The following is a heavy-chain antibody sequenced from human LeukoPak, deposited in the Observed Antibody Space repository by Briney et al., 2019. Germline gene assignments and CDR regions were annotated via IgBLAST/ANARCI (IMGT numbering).Heavy chain of an antibody. J-gene: IGHJ4*02. CDR1: GFTFSGSG. CDR3: AKGGCRGTCNPLAY. V-gene: IGHV3-23*01. CDR2: SGDSDGST. Sequence: GGSLRLSCAASGFTFSGSGMSWVRQAPGKGLEWISSSGDSDGSTYYADSLKGRFTISGDNSKNTLYLQMNSLRAEDTAVYYCAKGGCRGTCNPLAYWGQGALVTVSP. D-gene: IGHD2-15*01.